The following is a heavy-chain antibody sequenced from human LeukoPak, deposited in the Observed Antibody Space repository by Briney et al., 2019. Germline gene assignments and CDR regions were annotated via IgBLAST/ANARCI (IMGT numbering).Heavy chain of an antibody. CDR2: ISSSSSYI. D-gene: IGHD3-22*01. Sequence: GGSLRLSCAASGFTFSSYSMNWVRQAPGKGLEWVSSISSSSSYIYYADSVKGRFTISRDNAKNSLYLQMNSLRAEDTAVYYCASRYDSSGYYVSHWGQGTLVTVSS. J-gene: IGHJ4*02. CDR3: ASRYDSSGYYVSH. V-gene: IGHV3-21*01. CDR1: GFTFSSYS.